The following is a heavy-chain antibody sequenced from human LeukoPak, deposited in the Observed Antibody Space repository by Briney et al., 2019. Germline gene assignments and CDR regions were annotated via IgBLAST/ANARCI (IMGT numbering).Heavy chain of an antibody. D-gene: IGHD2-21*02. V-gene: IGHV4-59*01. J-gene: IGHJ4*02. Sequence: PSETLSLTCTVSGGSITSYYRSWIQQSPGKGLEWIGFMYYSGTTNYNHSLKSRVTISLGMSKNQFSLKLSSVTAADTAVYYCARLPMAVTPHVDYWGQGTLVTVSS. CDR3: ARLPMAVTPHVDY. CDR2: MYYSGTT. CDR1: GGSITSYY.